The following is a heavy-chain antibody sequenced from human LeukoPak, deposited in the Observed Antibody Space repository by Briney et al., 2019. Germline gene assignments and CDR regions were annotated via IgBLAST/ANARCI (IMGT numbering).Heavy chain of an antibody. V-gene: IGHV1-69*06. Sequence: GASVKVSCKASGGTFSIYATSWVRQAPGQGLEWMGGIIPIFGTTNYAQKFQHRVTITADKSTSTAYVELSSLRSEDTAVYYCARDFETVMVYSVVRGATTRWNYMDVWGKGTTVTVSS. CDR2: IIPIFGTT. J-gene: IGHJ6*03. D-gene: IGHD3-10*01. CDR3: ARDFETVMVYSVVRGATTRWNYMDV. CDR1: GGTFSIYA.